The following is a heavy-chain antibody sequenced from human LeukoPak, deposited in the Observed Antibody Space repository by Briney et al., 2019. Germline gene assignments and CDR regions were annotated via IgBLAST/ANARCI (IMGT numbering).Heavy chain of an antibody. CDR1: GGSVSDYY. CDR2: IYSSGSA. Sequence: SETLSLTCTASGGSVSDYYWSWIRQPAGEGLEWIGRIYSSGSAYYNPSLKSRVTMSVDTSKNQFSLKLSSVTAADTAVYYCARDAYYYDTGDYFQTDYWGQGTLVTVSS. CDR3: ARDAYYYDTGDYFQTDY. J-gene: IGHJ4*02. D-gene: IGHD3-22*01. V-gene: IGHV4-4*07.